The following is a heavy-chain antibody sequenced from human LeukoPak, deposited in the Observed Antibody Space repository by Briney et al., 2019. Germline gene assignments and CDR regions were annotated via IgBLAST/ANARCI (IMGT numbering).Heavy chain of an antibody. V-gene: IGHV3-23*01. CDR1: GFTFSSYA. D-gene: IGHD6-19*01. CDR2: ISGSGGST. CDR3: ARYSSGWYAFDY. Sequence: GGSLRLSCAASGFTFSSYAMSWVRQAPGKGLEWVSAISGSGGSTYYADSVKGRFTISRDNSKNTLCLQMNSLRAEDTAVYYCARYSSGWYAFDYWGQGTLVTVSS. J-gene: IGHJ4*02.